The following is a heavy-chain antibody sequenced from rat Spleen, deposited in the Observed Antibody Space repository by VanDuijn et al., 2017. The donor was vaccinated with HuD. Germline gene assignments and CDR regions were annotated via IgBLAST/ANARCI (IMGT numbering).Heavy chain of an antibody. V-gene: IGHV2-32*01. Sequence: QVQLRESGPGLVQPSQTLSLTCTVSGFSLTSHHVHWVRQPPGKGLEWMGVMWNGGDTAYNSALKSRLSISRDTSKSQVFLKMNSLQTEDTAIYFCTRDNNWGYVMDAWGQGASVTVSS. J-gene: IGHJ4*01. CDR3: TRDNNWGYVMDA. CDR1: GFSLTSHH. D-gene: IGHD1-10*01. CDR2: MWNGGDT.